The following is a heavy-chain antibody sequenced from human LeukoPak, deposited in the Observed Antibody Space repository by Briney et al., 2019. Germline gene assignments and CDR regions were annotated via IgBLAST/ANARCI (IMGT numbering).Heavy chain of an antibody. D-gene: IGHD2-15*01. J-gene: IGHJ3*02. Sequence: SETLSHTRAVHGGSSCVAYASWIRQPPGKGLEWIGEINHRGSTNYTPSLKSRVTISVATSKNQFSLKLSSVTAAATAGYYCARGVVAGIPNAVVIWAEEPIVTVSA. CDR2: INHRGST. V-gene: IGHV4-34*01. CDR1: GGSSCVAY. CDR3: ARGVVAGIPNAVVI.